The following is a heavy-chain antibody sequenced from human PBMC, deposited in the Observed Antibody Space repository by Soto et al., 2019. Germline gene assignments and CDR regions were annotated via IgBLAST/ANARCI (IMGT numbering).Heavy chain of an antibody. CDR2: IYYSGST. D-gene: IGHD3-9*01. CDR1: GDSIRSGNHY. V-gene: IGHV4-30-4*01. Sequence: SETLSLTCTVSGDSIRSGNHYWSWIRQPPGKGLEWIGYIYYSGSTYYSPSLKSRVTISVDTSKNQFSLKLNSVTAADTAVYYCARVDILTAYGCMDVWGQGTTVTVSS. CDR3: ARVDILTAYGCMDV. J-gene: IGHJ6*02.